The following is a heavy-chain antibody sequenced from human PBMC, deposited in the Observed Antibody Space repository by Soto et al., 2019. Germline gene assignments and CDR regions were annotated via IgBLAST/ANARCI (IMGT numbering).Heavy chain of an antibody. CDR3: AKDLNLGLVGYYYYGMDV. CDR2: VGGSGDNT. D-gene: IGHD3-9*01. CDR1: GFTFSSYA. J-gene: IGHJ6*02. V-gene: IGHV3-23*01. Sequence: HPGGSLRLSCAASGFTFSSYAMSWVRQAPGKGLEWVSGVGGSGDNTYYADSVKGRFTISRDKSKNTLYLQMNSLRAEDTAIYYCAKDLNLGLVGYYYYGMDVWGQGTTVTVSS.